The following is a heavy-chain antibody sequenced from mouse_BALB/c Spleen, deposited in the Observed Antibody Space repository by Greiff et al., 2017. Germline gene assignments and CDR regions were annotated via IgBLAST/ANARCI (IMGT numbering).Heavy chain of an antibody. J-gene: IGHJ2*01. V-gene: IGHV5-9-1*01. CDR2: ISSGGSYT. CDR1: GFTFSSYA. D-gene: IGHD1-1*01. Sequence: DVMLVESGGGLVKPGWSLKLSCAASGFTFSSYAMSWVRQTPEKRLEWVATISSGGSYTYYPDSVKGRFTISRDNAKNTLYLQMSSLRSEDMAMYCCARVITTLVFDYWGQGTTLTVSS. CDR3: ARVITTLVFDY.